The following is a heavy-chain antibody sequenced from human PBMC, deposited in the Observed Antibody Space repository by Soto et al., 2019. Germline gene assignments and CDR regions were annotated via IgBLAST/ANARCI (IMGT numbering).Heavy chain of an antibody. D-gene: IGHD3-22*01. V-gene: IGHV3-23*01. CDR3: AKDLYYDSSGYPGY. CDR1: EFSLSSYA. Sequence: LRLSCAASEFSLSSYAMSWVRQAPGKGLEWVSTISASGATTLYADSVKGRFTISRDNSKNTLYLQMNSLRAEDTAVYYCAKDLYYDSSGYPGYWGQGTLVTVSS. J-gene: IGHJ4*02. CDR2: ISASGATT.